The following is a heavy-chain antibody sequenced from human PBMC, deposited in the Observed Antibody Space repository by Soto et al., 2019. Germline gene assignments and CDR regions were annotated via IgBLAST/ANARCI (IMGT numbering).Heavy chain of an antibody. V-gene: IGHV2-26*01. CDR1: GFSLSNARMG. J-gene: IGHJ4*02. D-gene: IGHD3-10*01. Sequence: QVTLKESGPVLVKPTETLTLTCTVSGFSLSNARMGVSWIRQPPGKALEWLAHIFSNDEKSYSTSLKSRLTISKHTSTNQVVLTMTNMAPVSTATYYCARIQRDYGPGLAAPFDYWGQGTLVTVSS. CDR3: ARIQRDYGPGLAAPFDY. CDR2: IFSNDEK.